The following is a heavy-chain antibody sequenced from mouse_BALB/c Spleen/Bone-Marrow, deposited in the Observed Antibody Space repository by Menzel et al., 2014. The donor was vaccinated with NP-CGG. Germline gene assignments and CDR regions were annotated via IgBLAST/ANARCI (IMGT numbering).Heavy chain of an antibody. CDR2: IDPENGNT. CDR1: GFNIKDYY. J-gene: IGHJ3*01. Sequence: EVKLVESGAELVRPGALVKLSCEASGFNIKDYYMHWVKQRPEQGLEWIGWIDPENGNTIYDPKFQGKASITADTSSNTAYLQLSSLTSEDTAVYYCAGGNYRFAYWGQGTLVTVSA. V-gene: IGHV14-1*02. D-gene: IGHD2-1*01. CDR3: AGGNYRFAY.